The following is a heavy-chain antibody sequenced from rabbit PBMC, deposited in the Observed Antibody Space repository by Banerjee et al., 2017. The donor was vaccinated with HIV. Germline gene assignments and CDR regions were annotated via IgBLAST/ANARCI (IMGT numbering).Heavy chain of an antibody. D-gene: IGHD6-1*01. CDR1: EFDFSSNA. CDR3: ARGMRGGAGYGYDL. CDR2: IGVGSGNT. J-gene: IGHJ4*01. V-gene: IGHV1S47*01. Sequence: QEQLVESGGGLVQPEGSLTLTCKASEFDFSSNAMCWVRQAPGKRPEWIACIGVGSGNTYYATWTKGRFTISKTSSTTVTLQMTSLTAADTATYFCARGMRGGAGYGYDLWGPGTLVTVS.